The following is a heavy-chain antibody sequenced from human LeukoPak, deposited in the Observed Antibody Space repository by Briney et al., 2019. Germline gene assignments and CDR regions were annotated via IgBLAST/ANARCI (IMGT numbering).Heavy chain of an antibody. D-gene: IGHD6-13*01. Sequence: GGSLRLSCAASGFTFSSYGMHWVRQAPGKGLEWVALIWYDGSSKHYADSVRGRFTISRDNSKNTLYLQMNSLRAEDTAVYYCARTAAGTFFDYWGQGTLVTVSS. CDR2: IWYDGSSK. J-gene: IGHJ4*02. CDR3: ARTAAGTFFDY. V-gene: IGHV3-33*01. CDR1: GFTFSSYG.